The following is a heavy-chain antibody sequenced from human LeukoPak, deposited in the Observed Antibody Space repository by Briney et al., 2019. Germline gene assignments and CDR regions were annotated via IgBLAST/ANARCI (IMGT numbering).Heavy chain of an antibody. CDR3: ARDGINVDTAMVLYY. CDR2: ISYDGSNK. CDR1: GFTFSSYA. D-gene: IGHD5-18*01. J-gene: IGHJ4*02. Sequence: GGSLRLSCAASGFTFSSYAMHWVRQAPGKGLEWVAVISYDGSNKYYADSVKGRFTISRDNSKNTLYLQMNSLRAEDTAVYYCARDGINVDTAMVLYYWGQGTLVTVSS. V-gene: IGHV3-30*04.